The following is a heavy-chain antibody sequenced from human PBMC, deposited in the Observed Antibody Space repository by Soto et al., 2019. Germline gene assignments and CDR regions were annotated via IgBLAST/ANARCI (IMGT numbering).Heavy chain of an antibody. V-gene: IGHV3-33*01. CDR2: IWYDGSNK. CDR1: GFTFSSYG. CDR3: ARGLLGYYALLVDY. J-gene: IGHJ4*02. D-gene: IGHD2-2*01. Sequence: QVQLVESGGGVVQPGRSLRLSCAASGFTFSSYGMHWVRQAPGKGLECVAVIWYDGSNKYYADSVKGRFTISRDNSKNTLYLQMNSLRAEDTAVYYCARGLLGYYALLVDYWGQGTLVTVSS.